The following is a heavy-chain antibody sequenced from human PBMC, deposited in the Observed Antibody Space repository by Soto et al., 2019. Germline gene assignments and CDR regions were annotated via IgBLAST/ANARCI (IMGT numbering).Heavy chain of an antibody. V-gene: IGHV2-70*04. CDR1: GFSLSTSGMR. Sequence: SGPPLVNPTQTLTLTCTFSGFSLSTSGMRVSWIRQPPGKAPEWLARIDWDDDKLYSTSLKTRLTISKDTSKNQVVLTMTNMDPVDTATYYCALTKTWYSSDADYWGQGTLVTV. CDR3: ALTKTWYSSDADY. J-gene: IGHJ4*02. CDR2: IDWDDDK. D-gene: IGHD6-19*01.